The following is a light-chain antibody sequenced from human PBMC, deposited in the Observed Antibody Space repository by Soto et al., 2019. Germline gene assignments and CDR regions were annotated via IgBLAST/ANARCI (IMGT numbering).Light chain of an antibody. V-gene: IGKV4-1*01. CDR3: QQFYSIPVT. CDR1: QNLLSRSNNKNF. CDR2: WAS. Sequence: DIVMTQAPDSLAVSLGERATINCKSSQNLLSRSNNKNFLVWYQHKPGQPPRLLISWASTRESGVPDRFSGSGSGTDFSLTISSLQAEDVAVYYCQQFYSIPVTFGGGTKVEIK. J-gene: IGKJ4*01.